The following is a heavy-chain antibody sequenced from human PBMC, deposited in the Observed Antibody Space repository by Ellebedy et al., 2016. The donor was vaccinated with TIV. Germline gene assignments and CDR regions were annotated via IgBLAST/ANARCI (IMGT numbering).Heavy chain of an antibody. CDR3: ARDRRSRTPYYFDY. D-gene: IGHD6-13*01. J-gene: IGHJ4*02. V-gene: IGHV1-69*13. CDR1: GGTFSSYA. CDR2: IIPIFGTA. Sequence: ASVKVSCKASGGTFSSYAISWVRQAPGQGLEWMGGIIPIFGTANYAQKFQGRVTITADESTSTAYMELSSLRSEDTAVYYCARDRRSRTPYYFDYWGQGTLVTVSS.